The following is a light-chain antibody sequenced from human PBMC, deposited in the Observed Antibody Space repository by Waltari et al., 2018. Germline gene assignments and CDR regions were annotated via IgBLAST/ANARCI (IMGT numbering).Light chain of an antibody. Sequence: QSVLTQPPSASETPGQRATISCSGSNAHPGRTSLNWYQQLPGTAPKLLIYRNKQRPSGVPDRFSASKSGTSASLAIDGLRSEDEAIYYCASWDDSHYVFGPGTQVTVL. CDR1: NAHPGRTS. J-gene: IGLJ1*01. CDR2: RNK. V-gene: IGLV1-47*01. CDR3: ASWDDSHYV.